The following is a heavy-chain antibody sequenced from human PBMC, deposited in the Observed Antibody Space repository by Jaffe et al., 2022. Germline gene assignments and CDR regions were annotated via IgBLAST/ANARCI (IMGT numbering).Heavy chain of an antibody. CDR1: GFTVSSNY. CDR2: IYSGGST. D-gene: IGHD5-12*01. CDR3: ARDPTYSGYDGDWFDP. V-gene: IGHV3-66*02. Sequence: EVQLVESGGGLVQPGGSLRLSCAASGFTVSSNYMSWVRQAPGKGLEWVSVIYSGGSTYYADSVKGRFTISRDNSKNTLYLQMNSLRAEDTAVYYCARDPTYSGYDGDWFDPWGQGTLVTVSS. J-gene: IGHJ5*02.